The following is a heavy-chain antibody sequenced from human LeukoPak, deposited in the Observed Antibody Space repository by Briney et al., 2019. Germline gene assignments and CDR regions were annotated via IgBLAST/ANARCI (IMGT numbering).Heavy chain of an antibody. V-gene: IGHV4-39*01. D-gene: IGHD6-19*01. CDR3: ARRSTNAVAGTFDYFDY. CDR2: IYYTGNS. Sequence: SETLSLTCTVSGGSFISGTYYWGWIRHPPGKGLEWIGNIYYTGNSYNNPSLESRVTISLDTPKKQVSLSLSSVTAADTAVYYCARRSTNAVAGTFDYFDYWGQGTLVTVSS. J-gene: IGHJ4*02. CDR1: GGSFISGTYY.